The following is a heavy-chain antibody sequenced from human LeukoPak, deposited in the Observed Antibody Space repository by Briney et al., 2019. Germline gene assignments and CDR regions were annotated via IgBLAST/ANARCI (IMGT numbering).Heavy chain of an antibody. CDR3: ATDSSSWYKGLI. CDR2: ISSDGSKK. J-gene: IGHJ4*02. Sequence: GRSLRLSCVDSGSTNAMHWVRQAPGKGLEWVAVISSDGSKKCYADSVKGRFTISRDSSKNTLYLQMNSLRVEDTAVFYCATDSSSWYKGLIWGQGTLVTVSS. D-gene: IGHD6-13*01. CDR1: GSTNA. V-gene: IGHV3-30-3*01.